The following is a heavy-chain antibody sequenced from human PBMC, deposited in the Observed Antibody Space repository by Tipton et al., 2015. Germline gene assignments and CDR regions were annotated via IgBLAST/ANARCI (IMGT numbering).Heavy chain of an antibody. CDR1: GGSVSSSSYY. V-gene: IGHV4-39*07. CDR2: IYYTGST. CDR3: ARIRGRYVMDS. Sequence: LRLSCAVSGGSVSSSSYYWGWIRQPPGKGLEWIGTIYYTGSTSYNPSLKSRVTISVDSSTNQFFLILSSVTAADTAVYYCARIRGRYVMDSWGQGSLVSVSS. J-gene: IGHJ4*02. D-gene: IGHD3-16*01.